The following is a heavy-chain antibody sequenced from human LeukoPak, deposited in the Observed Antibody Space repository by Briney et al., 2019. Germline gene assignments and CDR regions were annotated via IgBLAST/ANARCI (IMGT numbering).Heavy chain of an antibody. CDR2: ISGSGGST. Sequence: GGSLRLSCAASGFTFSSYAMSWVRQAPGKGLEWVSAISGSGGSTYYADSVKGRFTISRDNSKNTLYLQMNSLRAEDTAVYYCAKVDSSSWSPLHAFDIWGQGTMVTVSS. CDR1: GFTFSSYA. V-gene: IGHV3-23*01. CDR3: AKVDSSSWSPLHAFDI. D-gene: IGHD6-13*01. J-gene: IGHJ3*02.